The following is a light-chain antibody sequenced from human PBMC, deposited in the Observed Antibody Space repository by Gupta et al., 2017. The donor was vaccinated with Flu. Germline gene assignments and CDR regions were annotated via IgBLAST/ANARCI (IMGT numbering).Light chain of an antibody. V-gene: IGKV1-39*01. J-gene: IGKJ1*01. CDR1: QGISNC. CDR3: QQMDNTPRT. Sequence: DIQMTQSPSSLSASVGDSVTITCRASQGISNCLNWYQQKPGQAPKLLIYAGCRLNSGVPSRFSGSGSGTDFTLTINVRQPEDFATYCCQQMDNTPRTFGQGTKVEIK. CDR2: AGC.